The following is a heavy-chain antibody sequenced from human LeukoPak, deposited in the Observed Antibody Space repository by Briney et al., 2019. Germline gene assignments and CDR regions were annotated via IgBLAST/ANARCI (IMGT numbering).Heavy chain of an antibody. CDR1: GGSISSYY. CDR2: IYYGGST. Sequence: PSETLSLTCTVSGGSISSYYWSWIRQPPGKRLEWIGYIYYGGSTNYNPSLKSRVTISVDTSKNQFSLKLSSVTAADTAVYYCARGGAAGTRFDYWGQGTLVTVSS. CDR3: ARGGAAGTRFDY. J-gene: IGHJ4*02. D-gene: IGHD6-13*01. V-gene: IGHV4-59*01.